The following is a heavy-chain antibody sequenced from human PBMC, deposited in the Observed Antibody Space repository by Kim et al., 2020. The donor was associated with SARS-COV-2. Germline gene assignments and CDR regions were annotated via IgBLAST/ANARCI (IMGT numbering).Heavy chain of an antibody. Sequence: SVKVSCKASGGTFSSYAISWVRQAPGQGLEWMGGIIPIFGTANYAQKFQGRVTITADKSTSTAYMELSSLRSENTAVYYCARGVDAYYDYVWGSYRSRYFDYWGQGTLVTVSS. D-gene: IGHD3-16*02. J-gene: IGHJ4*02. CDR2: IIPIFGTA. V-gene: IGHV1-69*06. CDR3: ARGVDAYYDYVWGSYRSRYFDY. CDR1: GGTFSSYA.